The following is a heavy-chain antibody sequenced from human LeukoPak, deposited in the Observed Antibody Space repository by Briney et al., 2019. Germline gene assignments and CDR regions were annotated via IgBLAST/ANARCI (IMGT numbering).Heavy chain of an antibody. Sequence: ASVKVSCKASGYTFTGYYMHWVRQAPGQGLEWMGWINPNSGGTNYAQKFQDWVTMTRDTSISTAYMELSRLRSDDTAVYYCARATIYSSGVDYWGQGTLVNVSS. CDR2: INPNSGGT. CDR3: ARATIYSSGVDY. D-gene: IGHD6-25*01. J-gene: IGHJ4*02. V-gene: IGHV1-2*04. CDR1: GYTFTGYY.